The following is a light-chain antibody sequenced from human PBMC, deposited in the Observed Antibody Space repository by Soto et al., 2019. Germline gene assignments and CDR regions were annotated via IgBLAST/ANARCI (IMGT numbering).Light chain of an antibody. CDR1: SSNIGAGYD. CDR2: VRC. J-gene: IGLJ1*01. V-gene: IGLV1-40*01. CDR3: QSYDSSLRGSYV. Sequence: QPVLTQPPSLSGAPGQRVTISCAGSSSNIGAGYDGHWDQQRPGTALKLLIYVRCNRPSGVPDRLSGSKSGTSASLAITGLQAEDEADYYCQSYDSSLRGSYVFGTGTKVTVL.